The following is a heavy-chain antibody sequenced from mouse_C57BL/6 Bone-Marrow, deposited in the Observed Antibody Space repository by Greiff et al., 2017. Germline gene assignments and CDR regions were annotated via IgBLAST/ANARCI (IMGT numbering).Heavy chain of an antibody. CDR1: GYTFTSYG. Sequence: VKLVESGAELARPGASVKLSCKASGYTFTSYGISWVKQRTGQGLEWIGEIYPRSGNTYYNEKFKGKATLTADKSSSTAYMELRSLTSEYSAVYFCARYLYDYPLYYYAMDYWGQGTSVTVSS. V-gene: IGHV1-81*01. J-gene: IGHJ4*01. CDR3: ARYLYDYPLYYYAMDY. D-gene: IGHD2-4*01. CDR2: IYPRSGNT.